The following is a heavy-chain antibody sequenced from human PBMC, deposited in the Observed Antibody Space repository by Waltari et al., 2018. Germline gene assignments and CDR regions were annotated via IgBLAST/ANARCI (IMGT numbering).Heavy chain of an antibody. CDR1: GFTFSDYS. V-gene: IGHV3-23*01. D-gene: IGHD1-26*01. CDR3: AKLWDLSGY. Sequence: VRLLESGGGLVQPGGSLRLSCAASGFTFSDYSISWVRQSPGKGLEWVSGISGSGHLAHYADSVKGRFTISRDNSKNTLYLQMNSLRAGDTAIYYCAKLWDLSGYWGQGALVTVSS. CDR2: ISGSGHLA. J-gene: IGHJ4*02.